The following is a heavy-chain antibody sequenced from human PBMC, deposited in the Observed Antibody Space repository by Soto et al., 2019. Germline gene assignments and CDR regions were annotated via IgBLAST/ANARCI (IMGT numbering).Heavy chain of an antibody. CDR1: GFTFSSYA. V-gene: IGHV3-23*01. Sequence: EVQLLESGGGLVQPGGSLRLSCAASGFTFSSYAMSWVRQAPGRGLEWVSVISGSGGSTYYADSVKGRFTISRDNSKNTLYLQMSSLRAEDTAVYYCARRSSGWYFDYWGQGTLVTVSS. CDR3: ARRSSGWYFDY. J-gene: IGHJ4*02. CDR2: ISGSGGST. D-gene: IGHD6-19*01.